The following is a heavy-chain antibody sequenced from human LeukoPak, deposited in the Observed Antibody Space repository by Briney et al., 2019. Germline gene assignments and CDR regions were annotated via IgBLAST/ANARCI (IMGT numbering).Heavy chain of an antibody. D-gene: IGHD4-11*01. V-gene: IGHV3-7*01. CDR2: IKQDGSEK. CDR1: GFTFSSYW. CDR3: AREPLTTVTTREPGRFHP. Sequence: GGSLRLSCAASGFTFSSYWMSWVRQAPDKGLEWMANIKQDGSEKYYVDSVKGRFTISRDNAKNSLYLQMNSLRAEDTAVYYCAREPLTTVTTREPGRFHPWPQGTLVTVSS. J-gene: IGHJ5*02.